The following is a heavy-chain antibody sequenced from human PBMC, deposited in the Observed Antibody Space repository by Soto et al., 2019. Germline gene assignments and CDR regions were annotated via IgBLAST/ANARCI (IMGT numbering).Heavy chain of an antibody. Sequence: EVQLLESGGGLVQPGGSLRLSCAASTFIFSSYAMSWVRQAPGKGLEWVSTISGSGASTYYADPVKGRVTISRDNSKNTLYLPMNTLRADDTAVYYCASGVTLVRGAPYFYAMDVWGKGTAVTVSS. CDR2: ISGSGAST. CDR1: TFIFSSYA. CDR3: ASGVTLVRGAPYFYAMDV. D-gene: IGHD3-10*01. V-gene: IGHV3-23*01. J-gene: IGHJ6*03.